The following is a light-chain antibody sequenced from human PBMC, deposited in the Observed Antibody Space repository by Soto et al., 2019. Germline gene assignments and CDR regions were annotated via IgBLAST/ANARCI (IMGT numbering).Light chain of an antibody. CDR1: SSDVGGFEY. CDR2: DVT. CDR3: GSITRSSTSV. Sequence: QSAVTQPASVSGSPGQSITISCTGTSSDVGGFEYVSWYQHQPGKAPKLIIYDVTKRPSGVSNRFSGSKSGNTASLTISGIQAEDEGDYYCGSITRSSTSVFGTGTKVTVL. V-gene: IGLV2-14*01. J-gene: IGLJ1*01.